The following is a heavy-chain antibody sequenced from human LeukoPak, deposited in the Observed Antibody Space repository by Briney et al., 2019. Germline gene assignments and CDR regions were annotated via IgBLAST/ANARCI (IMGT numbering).Heavy chain of an antibody. CDR2: INHGGST. V-gene: IGHV4-34*01. CDR1: GGSFSGYY. CDR3: ARGAKLDDWYFYL. Sequence: PSETLSLTCAVYGGSFSGYYWSWIRQPPGKGLEWIGEINHGGSTNYNPSLKSRVTISVDTSKNQFSLKLSSVTAADTAVYYCARGAKLDDWYFYLWGRGTLVTVSS. D-gene: IGHD1-1*01. J-gene: IGHJ2*01.